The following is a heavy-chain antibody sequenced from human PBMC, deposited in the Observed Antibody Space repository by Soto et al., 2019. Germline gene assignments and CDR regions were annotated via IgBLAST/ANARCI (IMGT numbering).Heavy chain of an antibody. D-gene: IGHD6-13*01. Sequence: QVQLVESGGGVVQPGRSLRLSCAASGFTFSSYAMHWVRQAPGKGLEWVAVISYDGSNKYYADSVKGRFTISRDNSKNTLYLQMNSLRAEDTAVYYCARAQASVSSIWGDYWGQGTLVTVSS. CDR3: ARAQASVSSIWGDY. V-gene: IGHV3-30-3*01. CDR2: ISYDGSNK. CDR1: GFTFSSYA. J-gene: IGHJ4*02.